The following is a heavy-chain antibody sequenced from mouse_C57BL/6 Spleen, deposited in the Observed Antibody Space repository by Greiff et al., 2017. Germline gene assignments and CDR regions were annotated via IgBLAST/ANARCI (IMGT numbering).Heavy chain of an antibody. CDR2: ILPGSGST. CDR1: GYTSTGYW. V-gene: IGHV1-9*01. J-gene: IGHJ2*01. Sequence: VQLKRSGAERMKPGASVKLSCKATGYTSTGYWKEWVKQRPGHGLEWIGEILPGSGSTNYNEKFKGKATFNADTSSNTAYMQLSSLTTEDSAIYYCASPGDYSNYVYWGQGTTLTVSS. CDR3: ASPGDYSNYVY. D-gene: IGHD2-5*01.